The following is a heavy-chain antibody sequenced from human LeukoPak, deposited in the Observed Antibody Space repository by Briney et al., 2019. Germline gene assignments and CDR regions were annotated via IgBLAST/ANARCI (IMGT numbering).Heavy chain of an antibody. V-gene: IGHV3-43*02. D-gene: IGHD6-13*01. CDR2: ISGDGGST. Sequence: PGGSLRLSCAASGFTFDDYAMHWVRQAPGKSLEWVSLISGDGGSTYYADSVKGRFTISRDNSKNSLYPQMNSLRTEDTALYYCAKDITDGQQLVPGWFDPWGQGTLVTVSS. CDR3: AKDITDGQQLVPGWFDP. CDR1: GFTFDDYA. J-gene: IGHJ5*02.